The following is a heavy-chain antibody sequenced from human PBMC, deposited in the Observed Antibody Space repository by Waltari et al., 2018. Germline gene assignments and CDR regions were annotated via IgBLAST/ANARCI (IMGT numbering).Heavy chain of an antibody. Sequence: QVQLQQWGAGLLKPSETLSLTCAVYGGSFSGYYWSWIRQPPGKGLEWIGEINHSGSTNYNPSLKSRVTISVDTSKNQFSLKLISVTAADTAVYYCARARFPTHCSSTSCYRTNYFDYWGQGTLVTVSS. CDR1: GGSFSGYY. CDR2: INHSGST. CDR3: ARARFPTHCSSTSCYRTNYFDY. J-gene: IGHJ4*02. V-gene: IGHV4-34*01. D-gene: IGHD2-2*01.